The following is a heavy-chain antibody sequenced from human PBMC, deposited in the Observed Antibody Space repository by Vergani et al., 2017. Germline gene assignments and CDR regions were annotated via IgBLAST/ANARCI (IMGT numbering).Heavy chain of an antibody. CDR1: GFSFSSYS. Sequence: EVQLVESGGGLVKPGGSLRLSCAASGFSFSSYSMNWVRQAPGKGLEWVSFISISSTYIYYADSVKGRFTISRDNANNSLYLQMNSLRAEDTAVYYCAKVSPYYYGMDVWGQGTTVTVSS. CDR3: AKVSPYYYGMDV. J-gene: IGHJ6*02. CDR2: ISISSTYI. V-gene: IGHV3-21*01.